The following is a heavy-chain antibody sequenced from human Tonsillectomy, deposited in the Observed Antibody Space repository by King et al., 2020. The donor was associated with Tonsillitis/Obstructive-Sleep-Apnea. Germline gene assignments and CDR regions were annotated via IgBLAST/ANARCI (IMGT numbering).Heavy chain of an antibody. Sequence: VQLVESGGGLVQPGRSLRLSCAASGFTFDDYAMHWVRQAPGKGLEWVSGISWNSGSIGYADSVKGRFTIARDNAKNSLYLQMKSLRAEDTALYYCAKSHRNPDSPFSSSSVGFDPWGQGTLVTVSS. CDR1: GFTFDDYA. V-gene: IGHV3-9*01. CDR2: ISWNSGSI. D-gene: IGHD6-13*01. CDR3: AKSHRNPDSPFSSSSVGFDP. J-gene: IGHJ5*02.